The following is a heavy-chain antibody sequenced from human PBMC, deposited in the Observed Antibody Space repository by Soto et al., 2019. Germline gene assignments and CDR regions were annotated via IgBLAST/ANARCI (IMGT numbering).Heavy chain of an antibody. V-gene: IGHV1-2*02. CDR3: ARGGGVGVAGSAAFDM. CDR2: INPATGAA. CDR1: GYPVTAYY. D-gene: IGHD3-3*01. J-gene: IGHJ3*02. Sequence: QLHLVQSGAIVKKPGASVTVSCSASGYPVTAYYMHWVRQAPGRGLEWMGGINPATGAAKYTQTFQGRVTMTRDTSKGTVFMELIGLTSEDTAVFYCARGGGVGVAGSAAFDMWGQGTVVTVSS.